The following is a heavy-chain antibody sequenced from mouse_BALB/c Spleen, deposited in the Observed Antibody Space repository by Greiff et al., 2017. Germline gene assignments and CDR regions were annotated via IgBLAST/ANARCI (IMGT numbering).Heavy chain of an antibody. Sequence: EVMLVESGGGLVQPGGSLKLSCAASGFTFSSYTMSWVRQTPEKRLEWVAYISNGGGSTYYPDTVKGRFTISRDNAKNTLYLQMSSLKSEDAAMYYCARHEDYVSSYFDYWGQGTTLTVSS. CDR3: ARHEDYVSSYFDY. CDR1: GFTFSSYT. CDR2: ISNGGGST. D-gene: IGHD1-1*01. J-gene: IGHJ2*01. V-gene: IGHV5-12-2*01.